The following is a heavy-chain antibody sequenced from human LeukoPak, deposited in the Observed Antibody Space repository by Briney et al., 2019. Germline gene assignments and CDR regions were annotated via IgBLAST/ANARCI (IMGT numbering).Heavy chain of an antibody. CDR3: AGTYRLRRSDP. CDR2: IYYSGST. Sequence: PSETLSLTCTVSGGSISSGTYYWGWIRQPPGKGLECIGTIYYSGSTSYNPSLKSRVTISVDTSKNQFSLKLTSVTAADTAVYYCAGTYRLRRSDPWGQGTLVTVSS. CDR1: GGSISSGTYY. V-gene: IGHV4-39*01. D-gene: IGHD2-2*02. J-gene: IGHJ5*02.